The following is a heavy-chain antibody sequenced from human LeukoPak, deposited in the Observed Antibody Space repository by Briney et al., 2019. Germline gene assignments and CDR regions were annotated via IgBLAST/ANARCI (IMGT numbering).Heavy chain of an antibody. Sequence: GGSLRLSCATSGFTFSNAWMNWVRQAPGKGLEWVGRIRSNSDGGTIDYAAPVKGRFTLSRDDSKTTLYLQMNSLQTEDTAVYYCATDFYDSTWGQGTPVTVSS. CDR3: ATDFYDST. CDR1: GFTFSNAW. J-gene: IGHJ5*02. V-gene: IGHV3-15*07. CDR2: IRSNSDGGTI. D-gene: IGHD3-22*01.